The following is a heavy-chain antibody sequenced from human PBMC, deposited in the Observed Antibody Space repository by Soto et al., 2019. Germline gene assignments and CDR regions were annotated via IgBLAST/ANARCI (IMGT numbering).Heavy chain of an antibody. CDR1: GGTFSSYT. D-gene: IGHD2-2*01. CDR3: AREYCSSTSCYYYYYYMDV. J-gene: IGHJ6*03. V-gene: IGHV1-69*04. Sequence: SVTVSCKASGGTFSSYTVIWVRQAPGQELEWMGKIIPILGIANYAQKLQCRVTITADKSTSTAYMELISLRSEDTSVYYCAREYCSSTSCYYYYYYMDVWGKGTTVTSP. CDR2: IIPILGIA.